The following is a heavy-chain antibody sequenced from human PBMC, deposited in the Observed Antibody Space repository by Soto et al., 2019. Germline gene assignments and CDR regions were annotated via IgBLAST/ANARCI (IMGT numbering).Heavy chain of an antibody. D-gene: IGHD3-9*01. CDR3: ARDHLPRSYYDILTGYYPYYYYGMDV. CDR2: INHSGST. Sequence: SETLSLTCAVYGGSFSGYYWSWIRQPPGKGLEWIGEINHSGSTNYNPSLKSRVTISVDTSKNQFSLKLSSVTAADTAVYYCARDHLPRSYYDILTGYYPYYYYGMDVWGQGTTVTVSS. J-gene: IGHJ6*02. CDR1: GGSFSGYY. V-gene: IGHV4-34*01.